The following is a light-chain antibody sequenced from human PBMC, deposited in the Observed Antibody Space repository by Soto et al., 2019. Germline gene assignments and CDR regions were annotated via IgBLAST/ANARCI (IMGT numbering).Light chain of an antibody. V-gene: IGKV1-27*01. J-gene: IGKJ1*01. CDR3: QKYNSAPWT. CDR2: AAF. Sequence: DIQMTQSPSSLSASVGDRVTITCRASQGISNYLAWYQQKPGKVPKLLIYAAFILQSGVPSRFSGSGSGTDFTLTISSLRPEDVATYYCQKYNSAPWTFGQGTKVEIK. CDR1: QGISNY.